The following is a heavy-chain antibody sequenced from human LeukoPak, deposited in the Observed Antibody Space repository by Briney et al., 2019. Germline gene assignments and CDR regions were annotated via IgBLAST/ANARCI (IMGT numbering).Heavy chain of an antibody. CDR3: ARDTSTTLDY. Sequence: GGSLRLSCAASGFIFSSYVVQWVRQAPGKGLEWVAAISSDGSNKYYTDSVKGRFTISRDNSKNTLYLQMNSLRAEDTAEYYCARDTSTTLDYWGQGTLVTVSS. D-gene: IGHD2-15*01. CDR1: GFIFSSYV. CDR2: ISSDGSNK. V-gene: IGHV3-30*04. J-gene: IGHJ4*02.